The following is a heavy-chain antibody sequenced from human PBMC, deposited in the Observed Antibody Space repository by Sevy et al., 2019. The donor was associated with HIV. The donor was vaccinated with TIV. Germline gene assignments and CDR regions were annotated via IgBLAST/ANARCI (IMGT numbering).Heavy chain of an antibody. CDR1: GYTFTTYP. Sequence: GASVKVSCKASGYTFTTYPIGWVRQAPGQGLEWMGWISTYSGETRDAQKFQGRATMTTDTSTSTAYLDLRSLRSDDTALYYCARDSDGSGHYYADFFDYWGQGTLVTVSS. CDR2: ISTYSGET. J-gene: IGHJ4*02. D-gene: IGHD3-22*01. V-gene: IGHV1-18*01. CDR3: ARDSDGSGHYYADFFDY.